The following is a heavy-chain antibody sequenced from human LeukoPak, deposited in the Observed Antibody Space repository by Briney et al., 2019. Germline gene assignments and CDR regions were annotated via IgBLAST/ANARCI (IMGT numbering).Heavy chain of an antibody. CDR1: GFTFSSYE. Sequence: PGRSLRLSCAASGFTFSSYEMNWVRQAPGKGLEWVSYISSSGSNIYYSDSVKGRFTISRDNAKISLYLQMNSLRAEDTAVYYCARGGYSNYRHYYYGMDVWGQGTTVTVSS. V-gene: IGHV3-48*03. D-gene: IGHD4-11*01. CDR2: ISSSGSNI. CDR3: ARGGYSNYRHYYYGMDV. J-gene: IGHJ6*02.